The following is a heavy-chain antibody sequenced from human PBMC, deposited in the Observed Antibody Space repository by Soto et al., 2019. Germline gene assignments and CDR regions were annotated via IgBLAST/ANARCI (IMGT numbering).Heavy chain of an antibody. V-gene: IGHV4-59*08. CDR1: GGSISSYY. Sequence: SETLSLTCTVSGGSISSYYWSWIRQPPGKGLEWIGYIYYSGSTNYNPSLKSRVTISVDTSKNQFSLKLSSVTAADTAVYYCARHHSSGWYYYYYGMDVWGQGTKVTVSS. J-gene: IGHJ6*02. D-gene: IGHD6-19*01. CDR3: ARHHSSGWYYYYYGMDV. CDR2: IYYSGST.